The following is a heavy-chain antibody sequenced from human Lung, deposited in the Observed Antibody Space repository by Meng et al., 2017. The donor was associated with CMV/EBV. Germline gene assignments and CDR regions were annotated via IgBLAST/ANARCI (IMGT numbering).Heavy chain of an antibody. CDR1: LCTSSSFV. D-gene: IGHD2-2*01. J-gene: IGHJ6*02. CDR3: ARSRVLSSSPSRPPTYGMDV. Sequence: SVXVSXXSSLCTSSSFVISWVRQAPGQGLEWMGGIIPILGRANYGQKFQARVTITADKSTSTAHMELSSLRSEDTAVYYCARSRVLSSSPSRPPTYGMDVWXQGTTVTVSS. V-gene: IGHV1-69*10. CDR2: IIPILGRA.